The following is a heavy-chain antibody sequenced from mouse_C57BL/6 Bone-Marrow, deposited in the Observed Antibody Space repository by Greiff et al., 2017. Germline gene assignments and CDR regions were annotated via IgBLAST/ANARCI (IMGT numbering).Heavy chain of an antibody. D-gene: IGHD5-1*01. J-gene: IGHJ4*01. V-gene: IGHV1-82*01. CDR3: ARTYPGYYAMDY. CDR1: GYAFSSSW. CDR2: IYPGDGDT. Sequence: VQLQQSGPELVKPGASVKISCKASGYAFSSSWMNWVKQRPGKGLEWIGRIYPGDGDTNDNGKFKGKATLTADKSSSTAYMQLSSLTSEYYAVYFCARTYPGYYAMDYWGQGTSVTVSS.